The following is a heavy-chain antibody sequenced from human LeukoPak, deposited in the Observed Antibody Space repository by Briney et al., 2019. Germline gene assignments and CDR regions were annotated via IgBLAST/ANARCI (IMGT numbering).Heavy chain of an antibody. J-gene: IGHJ4*02. D-gene: IGHD1-26*01. CDR2: IGGGGST. CDR1: GFTFNSYV. V-gene: IGHV3-23*01. Sequence: PGGSLRLSCAASGFTFNSYVMNWVRQAPGQGLEWVSGIGGGGSTYYADSVKGRFTISRDNSKNTLYLQMNSLRAEDTAVYYCAKDLRFSGRGAFDYWGQGTLVTVSS. CDR3: AKDLRFSGRGAFDY.